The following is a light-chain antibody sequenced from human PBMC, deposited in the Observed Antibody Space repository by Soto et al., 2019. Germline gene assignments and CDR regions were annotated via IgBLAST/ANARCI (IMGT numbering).Light chain of an antibody. CDR2: DVS. CDR3: SSYTSSSTLV. Sequence: QSALTQPASVSGSPGQSITISCTGPGRNVGGYNYVSWYQQHPGKAPKLMIYDVSNRPSGVSNRFSGSKSGNTASLTISGLQAEDEADYYCSSYTSSSTLVFGGGTKLTVL. J-gene: IGLJ3*02. CDR1: GRNVGGYNY. V-gene: IGLV2-14*01.